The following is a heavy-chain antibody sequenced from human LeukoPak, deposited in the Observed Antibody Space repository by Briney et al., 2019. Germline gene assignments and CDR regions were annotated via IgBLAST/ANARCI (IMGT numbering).Heavy chain of an antibody. CDR2: ISYHGIDR. CDR1: GFTFSSHA. D-gene: IGHD3-10*02. CDR3: ARAVFDENLDS. J-gene: IGHJ4*02. Sequence: GGSLRLSCAASGFTFSSHAMHWVRQAPGKGLEWVAVISYHGIDRYYADSVKGRFTSSRDNSNSSLYLQMNSLGTEDTAVYFCARAVFDENLDSWGQGVLVTVSS. V-gene: IGHV3-30*04.